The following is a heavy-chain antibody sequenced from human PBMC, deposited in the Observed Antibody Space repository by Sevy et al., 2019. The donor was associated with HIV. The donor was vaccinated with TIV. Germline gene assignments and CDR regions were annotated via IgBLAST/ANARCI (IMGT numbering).Heavy chain of an antibody. CDR3: ARDEGSGFPPFDY. D-gene: IGHD5-12*01. CDR1: GYCFTGYY. V-gene: IGHV1-2*06. J-gene: IGHJ4*02. Sequence: ASVQVSYMACGYCFTGYYMHWVGQAPAQGLEWVGRINPYSGGTNYAQKFQGRVTMTRDTSISTAYMERSRLGSDDTAVYYCARDEGSGFPPFDYWGQGTLVTVSS. CDR2: INPYSGGT.